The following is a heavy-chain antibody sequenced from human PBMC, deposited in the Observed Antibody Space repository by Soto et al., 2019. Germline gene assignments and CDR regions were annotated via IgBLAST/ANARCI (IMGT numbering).Heavy chain of an antibody. Sequence: SETLSHTCAVSGDSMSGSGYYWGWIRQPPGKGLEWIGSIYYSGSTYYNPSLQSRVAISVDTSKNQFSLKLKSVTAADTAIYYCARRTVNIRTFYSGLKTHFFDYWGQGAPVTVSS. V-gene: IGHV4-39*01. CDR3: ARRTVNIRTFYSGLKTHFFDY. J-gene: IGHJ4*02. D-gene: IGHD6-19*01. CDR1: GDSMSGSGYY. CDR2: IYYSGST.